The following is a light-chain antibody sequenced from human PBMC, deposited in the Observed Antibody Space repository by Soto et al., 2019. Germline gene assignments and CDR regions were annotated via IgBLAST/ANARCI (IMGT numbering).Light chain of an antibody. V-gene: IGKV4-1*01. CDR1: QSVLYSSNNKNY. CDR2: WAS. J-gene: IGKJ1*01. Sequence: DIVMTQSPDSLAVSLGERATINCKSSQSVLYSSNNKNYLAWYQQKPGQPPKLLIYWASTRESGVPDRFSGSGSETDSTLPLCSLRAEDVAVYYCQQYYSFVTFGQGTKVEI. CDR3: QQYYSFVT.